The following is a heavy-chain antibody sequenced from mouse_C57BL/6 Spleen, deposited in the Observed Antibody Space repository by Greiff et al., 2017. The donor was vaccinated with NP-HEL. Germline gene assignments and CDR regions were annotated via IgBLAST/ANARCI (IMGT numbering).Heavy chain of an antibody. CDR1: GFTFSDYG. CDR3: ASTGTAQATEAMDY. CDR2: ISSGSSTI. V-gene: IGHV5-17*01. Sequence: EVKLMESGGGLVKPGGSLKLSCAASGFTFSDYGMHWVRQAPEKGLEWVAYISSGSSTIYYADTVKGRFTISRDNAKNTLFLQMTSLRSEDTAMYYCASTGTAQATEAMDYWGQGTSVTVSS. D-gene: IGHD3-2*02. J-gene: IGHJ4*01.